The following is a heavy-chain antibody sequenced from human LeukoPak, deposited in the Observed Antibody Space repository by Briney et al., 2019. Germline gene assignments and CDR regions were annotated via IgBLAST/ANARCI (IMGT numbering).Heavy chain of an antibody. J-gene: IGHJ4*02. CDR3: AKEYYYDSSGYPFDY. D-gene: IGHD3-22*01. CDR2: ISDSGGNT. CDR1: GFTFSSYA. V-gene: IGHV3-23*01. Sequence: GGSLRLSCVASGFTFSSYAMSWVRQAPGKGLEWVSGISDSGGNTYYADSVKGRFTISRDNSKNTLYLQMNSLRAEDTAVYYCAKEYYYDSSGYPFDYWGQGTLVTISS.